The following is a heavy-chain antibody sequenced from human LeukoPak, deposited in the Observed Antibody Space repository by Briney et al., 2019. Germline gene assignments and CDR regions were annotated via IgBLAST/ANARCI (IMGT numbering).Heavy chain of an antibody. CDR2: IYYSGTT. J-gene: IGHJ4*02. D-gene: IGHD6-19*01. Sequence: SETLSLTCTVSGDSISTKNYYWTWIRPPPGKGLEWIGTIYYSGTTYYNPSLKSRVTISVDTSRNQFSLRLSSVTAADTAVYYCARRRGTGLYYFDYWGQGALVTVSS. CDR3: ARRRGTGLYYFDY. CDR1: GDSISTKNYY. V-gene: IGHV4-39*01.